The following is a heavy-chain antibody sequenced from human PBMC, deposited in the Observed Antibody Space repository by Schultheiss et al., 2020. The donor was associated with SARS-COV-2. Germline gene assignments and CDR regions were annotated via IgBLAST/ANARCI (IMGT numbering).Heavy chain of an antibody. Sequence: SETLSLTCAVYGGSFSGNNWSWIRQPPGKGLEWIGEINHSGSTNYNPSLKSRVTMSVDTSQNQFSLKLSSVTAADTAVYYCARLTSEGYCSGGSCYHYWYFDLWGRGTLVTVSS. CDR3: ARLTSEGYCSGGSCYHYWYFDL. D-gene: IGHD2-15*01. CDR1: GGSFSGNN. V-gene: IGHV4-34*01. CDR2: INHSGST. J-gene: IGHJ2*01.